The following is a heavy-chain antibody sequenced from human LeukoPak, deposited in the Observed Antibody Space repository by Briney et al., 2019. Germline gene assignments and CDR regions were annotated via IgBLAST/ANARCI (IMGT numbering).Heavy chain of an antibody. V-gene: IGHV4-4*07. J-gene: IGHJ6*03. CDR2: IYTSGST. CDR1: GDSISSFH. D-gene: IGHD3-9*01. CDR3: ARQYYDILTGYWGGDYYYYMDV. Sequence: PSETLSLTCTVSGDSISSFHWSWIRQPAGKGLEWIGRIYTSGSTNYNPSLKSRVTISVDTSKNQFSLKLSSVTAADTAVYYCARQYYDILTGYWGGDYYYYMDVWGKGTTVTVSS.